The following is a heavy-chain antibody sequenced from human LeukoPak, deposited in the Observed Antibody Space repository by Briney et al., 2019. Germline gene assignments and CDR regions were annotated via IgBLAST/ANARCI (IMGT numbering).Heavy chain of an antibody. V-gene: IGHV4-34*01. CDR2: IDHSGST. CDR3: ARCSNIRSFGEDYCYHMDV. J-gene: IGHJ6*03. D-gene: IGHD3-10*01. Sequence: SETLSLTCAVYGGSFSGYYYWSWIRQPPGKGLEWIGEIDHSGSTNYNPSLKSRLTISVDTSKNQFSLRLNSVTAADTAVYFCARCSNIRSFGEDYCYHMDVWGKGTTVTVSS. CDR1: GGSFSGYYY.